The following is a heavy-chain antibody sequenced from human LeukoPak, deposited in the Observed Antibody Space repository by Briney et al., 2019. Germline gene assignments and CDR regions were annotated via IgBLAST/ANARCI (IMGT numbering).Heavy chain of an antibody. D-gene: IGHD5-12*01. V-gene: IGHV1-18*04. CDR2: ISAYNGNT. J-gene: IGHJ4*02. CDR1: GYTFNNYY. CDR3: ARDFRSGYDTFDY. Sequence: VASVKVSCKASGYTFNNYYMYWVRQAPGQGLEWMGWISAYNGNTNYAQKLQGRVTMTTDASTSTAYMELRSLRSDDTAVYYCARDFRSGYDTFDYWGQGTLVTVSS.